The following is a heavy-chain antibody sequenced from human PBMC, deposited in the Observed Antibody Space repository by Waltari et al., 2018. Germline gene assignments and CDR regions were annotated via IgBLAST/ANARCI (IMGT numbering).Heavy chain of an antibody. D-gene: IGHD6-13*01. CDR2: IYYSGST. V-gene: IGHV4-39*07. Sequence: QLQLQESGPGLVKPSETLSLTCTVSGGSISSSSYYWGWIRQPPGKGLEWVGSIYYSGSTSYNPSLKSRVTRSVDTSKNPVSLKLSAVTAADTAVYYCARSSSWNTFDYWGQGTLVTVSS. CDR1: GGSISSSSYY. CDR3: ARSSSWNTFDY. J-gene: IGHJ4*02.